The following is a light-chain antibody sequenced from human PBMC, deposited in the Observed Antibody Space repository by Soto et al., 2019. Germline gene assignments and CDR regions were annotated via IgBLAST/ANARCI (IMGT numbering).Light chain of an antibody. J-gene: IGKJ5*01. CDR3: QQYYSYPRA. V-gene: IGKV1-5*03. CDR2: KAS. CDR1: QSISSW. Sequence: DIQMTQSPSTLSASVGDRVTITCRASQSISSWLAWYQQKPGKAPKLLIYKASSLESGVPSRFSGSGSGTEFTLTISNLQPADFATDFCQQYYSYPRAFGQGTRLEIK.